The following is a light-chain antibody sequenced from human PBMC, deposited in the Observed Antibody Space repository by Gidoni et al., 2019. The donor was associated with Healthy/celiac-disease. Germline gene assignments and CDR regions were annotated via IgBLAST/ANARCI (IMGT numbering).Light chain of an antibody. J-gene: IGLJ3*02. CDR3: AAWDDSLSGWV. CDR2: RNN. V-gene: IGLV1-47*01. Sequence: QSVLTQPPSASGPPGQRVTISCSGSSPDIGSNYVYWYQQLPGTAPKVLIYRNNQRHSGVPDRFSGSKSGTSASLAISGLRSEDEADYYCAAWDDSLSGWVFGGVTKLTVL. CDR1: SPDIGSNY.